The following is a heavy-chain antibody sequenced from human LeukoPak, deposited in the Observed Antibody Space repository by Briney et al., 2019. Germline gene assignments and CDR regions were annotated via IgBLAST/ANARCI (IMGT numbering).Heavy chain of an antibody. Sequence: GGSLRLSCAASGFTFNNYAMNWVRQAPGKGLEWVSAISGNDGRTYYAGSVKGRLTISRDNSKKTVYLQMNSLRAEDTALYYCAKDWADFWSCYFLFDYWGRGTLVTVSS. CDR3: AKDWADFWSCYFLFDY. D-gene: IGHD3-3*01. CDR2: ISGNDGRT. V-gene: IGHV3-23*01. J-gene: IGHJ4*02. CDR1: GFTFNNYA.